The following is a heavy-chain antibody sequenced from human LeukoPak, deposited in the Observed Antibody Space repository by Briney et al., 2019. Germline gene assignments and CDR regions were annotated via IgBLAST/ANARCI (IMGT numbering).Heavy chain of an antibody. D-gene: IGHD3-10*01. CDR3: ARERGLMVRGRKRKNWFDP. Sequence: SETLSLTCTVSGGSISSSSYYWGWIRQPPGKGLEWIGSIYYSGSTYYNPSLKSRVTISIDTSKNQFSLKLSSVTAADTAVYYCARERGLMVRGRKRKNWFDPWGQGTLVTVSS. J-gene: IGHJ5*02. CDR1: GGSISSSSYY. CDR2: IYYSGST. V-gene: IGHV4-39*02.